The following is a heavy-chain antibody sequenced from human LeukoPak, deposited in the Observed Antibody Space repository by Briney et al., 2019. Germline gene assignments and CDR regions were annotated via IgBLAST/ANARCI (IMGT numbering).Heavy chain of an antibody. V-gene: IGHV4-34*01. J-gene: IGHJ4*02. Sequence: SETLSLTCAVYGGSFSGYYWSWIRQPPGKGLEWIGEINHSGSTNYNPSPKSRVTISVDTSKNQFSLKLSSVTAADTAVYYCARAAPRLLRFLEWLPQSFDYWGQGTLVTVSS. CDR2: INHSGST. CDR3: ARAAPRLLRFLEWLPQSFDY. CDR1: GGSFSGYY. D-gene: IGHD3-3*01.